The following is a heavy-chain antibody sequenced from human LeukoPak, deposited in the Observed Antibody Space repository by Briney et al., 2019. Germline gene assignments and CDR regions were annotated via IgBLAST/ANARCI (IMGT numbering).Heavy chain of an antibody. V-gene: IGHV3-48*02. CDR3: ARDFGAVIPNWYFDL. CDR2: INSGSSPI. CDR1: GFTFSTHN. D-gene: IGHD3-3*01. Sequence: GGSLRLSCAASGFTFSTHNMHWVRQAPGKGLEWVSYINSGSSPIYYADSVKGRFTISRDDAKNSLYLQMNSLRDVDTAVYYCARDFGAVIPNWYFDLWGRGTLVIVSS. J-gene: IGHJ2*01.